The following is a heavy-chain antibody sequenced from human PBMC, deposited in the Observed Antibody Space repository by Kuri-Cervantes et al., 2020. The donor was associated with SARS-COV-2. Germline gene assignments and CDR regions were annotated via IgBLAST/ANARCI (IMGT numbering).Heavy chain of an antibody. Sequence: GGSLRLSCAASGFTFSDYYMSWIRQAPGKGLEWVSYISSSGSTIYYADSVKGRFTISRDNAKNSLYLQMNSLRAEDTAVYYCARRPGPVGIETLAALTEYYYYMDVWGKGTTVTVSS. CDR1: GFTFSDYY. D-gene: IGHD6-6*01. CDR3: ARRPGPVGIETLAALTEYYYYMDV. V-gene: IGHV3-11*04. J-gene: IGHJ6*03. CDR2: ISSSGSTI.